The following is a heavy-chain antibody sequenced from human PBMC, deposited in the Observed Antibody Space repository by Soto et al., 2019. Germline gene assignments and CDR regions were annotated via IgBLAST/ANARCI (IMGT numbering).Heavy chain of an antibody. V-gene: IGHV1-3*01. J-gene: IGHJ6*02. Sequence: QVQLVQSGAEVKKPGASVKVSCKASGYTFTSYAMHWVRQAPGQRLEWMGWINAGNGNTKYSQKFQGRVTINRDTSASTAYMELSSLRSEDTAVYYCARGRFLEWLLTNYYYYYGMDVWGQGTTVTVSS. CDR1: GYTFTSYA. CDR2: INAGNGNT. D-gene: IGHD3-3*01. CDR3: ARGRFLEWLLTNYYYYYGMDV.